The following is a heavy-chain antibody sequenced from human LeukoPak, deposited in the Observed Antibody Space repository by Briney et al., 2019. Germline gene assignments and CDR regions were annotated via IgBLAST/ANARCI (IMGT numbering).Heavy chain of an antibody. J-gene: IGHJ6*02. CDR1: GYTFTSNY. D-gene: IGHD1-26*01. CDR3: ARAGELGVGATTEDCYGMDV. Sequence: ASVKVSCKASGYTFTSNYIHWVRQAPGQGLEWMGMIYPRDGSTSYAQKLQGRVTMTTDTSTSTAYMELRSLRSDDTAVYYCARAGELGVGATTEDCYGMDVWGQGTTVTVSS. V-gene: IGHV1-46*01. CDR2: IYPRDGST.